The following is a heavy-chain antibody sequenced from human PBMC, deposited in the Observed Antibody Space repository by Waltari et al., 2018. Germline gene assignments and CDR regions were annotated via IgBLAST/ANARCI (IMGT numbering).Heavy chain of an antibody. D-gene: IGHD3-10*01. CDR3: GRDGHYGSGGPAPLDS. J-gene: IGHJ4*02. Sequence: QVQLQESGPGLVKPSETLSLTCVVSGYSVSSGYDWGWIRQPPGKGLEWIGSIHGGGSTYYNPALKSRVTISVDTSNNQFSLKLNSVTAADTAVYYCGRDGHYGSGGPAPLDSWGQGILVIVSS. V-gene: IGHV4-38-2*02. CDR1: GYSVSSGYD. CDR2: IHGGGST.